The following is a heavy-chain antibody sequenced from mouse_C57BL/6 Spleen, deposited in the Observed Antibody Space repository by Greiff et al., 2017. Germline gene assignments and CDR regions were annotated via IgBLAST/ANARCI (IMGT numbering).Heavy chain of an antibody. Sequence: QVQLKESGPGLVQPSQSLSITCTIAGFSLTSYGVHWVRQSPGKGLEWLGVIWSGGSTDYNAAFISRLSISKDNSKSQVFFKMNSLQADDTAIYYCARKDYDYVYAMDYWGQGTSVTVSS. J-gene: IGHJ4*01. V-gene: IGHV2-2*01. CDR1: GFSLTSYG. D-gene: IGHD2-4*01. CDR2: IWSGGST. CDR3: ARKDYDYVYAMDY.